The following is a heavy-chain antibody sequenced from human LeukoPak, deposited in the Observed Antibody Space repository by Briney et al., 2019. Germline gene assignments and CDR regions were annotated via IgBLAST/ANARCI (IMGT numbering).Heavy chain of an antibody. CDR3: ARGHIEGWLGGIVVVPAVVFDY. CDR1: GFTFSSYA. D-gene: IGHD2-2*01. Sequence: GGSLRLSCAASGFTFSSYAMHWVRQAPGKGLEWVAVISYDGSNKYYADSVKGRFTISRDNSKNTLYLQMNSLRAEDTAVCYCARGHIEGWLGGIVVVPAVVFDYWGQGTLVTVSS. J-gene: IGHJ4*02. CDR2: ISYDGSNK. V-gene: IGHV3-30*04.